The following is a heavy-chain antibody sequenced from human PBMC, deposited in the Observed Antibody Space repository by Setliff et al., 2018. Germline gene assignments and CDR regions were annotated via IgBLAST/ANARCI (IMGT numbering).Heavy chain of an antibody. V-gene: IGHV4-59*01. CDR3: AREGGGSGWTPDS. CDR2: IYYNGRS. CDR1: GGSISNYY. J-gene: IGHJ4*02. D-gene: IGHD6-19*01. Sequence: SETLSLTCTVPGGSISNYYWSWIRQSPGKGLEWIGFIYYNGRSDHNPSFQSRVTMSVDRSKNQFSLNLRAMTAADTAVYYRAREGGGSGWTPDSWGQGTLVTVSS.